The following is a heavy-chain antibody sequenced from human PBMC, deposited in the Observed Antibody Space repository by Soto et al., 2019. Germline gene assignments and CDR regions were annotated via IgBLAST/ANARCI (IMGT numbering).Heavy chain of an antibody. CDR3: AKRGGSSSLLVDI. J-gene: IGHJ1*01. D-gene: IGHD6-13*01. Sequence: HPGGSLRLACAASGFTFSNYAMHWVRQAPGKGLEWVAVISYDGANKYYGDSVKGRFTVSRDNSKNTLYLQMNSLRVEDTAIYYCAKRGGSSSLLVDIWAQGALATVSS. CDR1: GFTFSNYA. CDR2: ISYDGANK. V-gene: IGHV3-30*18.